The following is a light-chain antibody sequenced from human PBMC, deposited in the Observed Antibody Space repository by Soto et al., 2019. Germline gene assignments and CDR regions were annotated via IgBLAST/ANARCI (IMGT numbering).Light chain of an antibody. V-gene: IGLV1-40*01. CDR1: SSNIGAGYD. CDR2: GNS. J-gene: IGLJ2*01. Sequence: QSVLTQPPSVSGAPGQRVTISCTESSSNIGAGYDVHWYQQLPGTAPKLLIYGNSNRPSGVPDRFSGSKSGTSASLAITGRQAEDEADYCCQSYDSSLRGWVFGGGTKLTVL. CDR3: QSYDSSLRGWV.